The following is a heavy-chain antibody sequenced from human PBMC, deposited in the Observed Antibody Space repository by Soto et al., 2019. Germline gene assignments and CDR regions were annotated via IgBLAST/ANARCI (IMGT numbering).Heavy chain of an antibody. CDR2: IYYDGNT. D-gene: IGHD3-22*01. J-gene: IGHJ3*02. Sequence: SETLSLTCTVSGDSISSNSHYWGWIRQPPGKGLESIANIYYDGNTYYNPSLKSRVTISLDTSKNQFSLRLNSVTAADTAVYYCARIKQYYYDSSGPPDGFDIWGQGTLVTVSS. CDR1: GDSISSNSHY. CDR3: ARIKQYYYDSSGPPDGFDI. V-gene: IGHV4-39*07.